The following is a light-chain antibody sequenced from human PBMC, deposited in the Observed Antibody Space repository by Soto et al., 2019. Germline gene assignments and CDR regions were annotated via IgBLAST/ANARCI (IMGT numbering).Light chain of an antibody. CDR2: DVS. Sequence: QSALTQPASVSGSPGQSITISCTETSSDGGGYNYVSWYQQHPGKAPKVMIYDVSNRPSGVSNRFSGSKSGNTASLTISGLQAEDEADYYCSSYTSSSTVVFGGGTKLTVL. CDR1: SSDGGGYNY. CDR3: SSYTSSSTVV. J-gene: IGLJ2*01. V-gene: IGLV2-14*01.